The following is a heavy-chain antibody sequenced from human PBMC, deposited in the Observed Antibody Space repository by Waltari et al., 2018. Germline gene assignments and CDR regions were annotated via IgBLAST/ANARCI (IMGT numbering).Heavy chain of an antibody. CDR3: ARDLDYYDRGYGMDV. J-gene: IGHJ6*02. CDR2: IYAGGDT. Sequence: EVQLVESGGGLIQPGGSLRLTCAASGFAGSDHDLTWVRQAPGKGLEGVSVIYAGGDTYYADSVKGRFTISRDTFKNTLALQMNSLRVEDTAVYYCARDLDYYDRGYGMDVWGRGTTVTVSS. V-gene: IGHV3-53*01. CDR1: GFAGSDHD. D-gene: IGHD3-22*01.